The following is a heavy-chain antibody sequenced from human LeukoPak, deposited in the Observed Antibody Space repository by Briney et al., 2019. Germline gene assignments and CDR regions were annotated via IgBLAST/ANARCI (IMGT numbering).Heavy chain of an antibody. Sequence: TSETLSLTCAVYGGSFSGYYWSWIRQPPGKGLEWIGEINHSGSTNYNPPLKSRVTISVDTSKNQFSLKLSSVTAADTAVYYCARGWTYYYGSGALFDYWGQGTLVTVSS. CDR1: GGSFSGYY. CDR3: ARGWTYYYGSGALFDY. J-gene: IGHJ4*02. CDR2: INHSGST. D-gene: IGHD3-10*01. V-gene: IGHV4-34*01.